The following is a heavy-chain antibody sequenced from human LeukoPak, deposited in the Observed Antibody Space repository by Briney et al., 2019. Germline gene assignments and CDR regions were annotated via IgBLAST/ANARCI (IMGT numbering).Heavy chain of an antibody. CDR3: ARGPFWTIAARPVDC. CDR1: GGSFSGYY. Sequence: SETLSLTCAVYGGSFSGYYWSWIRQPPGKGLEWIGEINHSGSTNYNPSLKSRVTISVDTSKNQFSLKLTSVTAADTAVYYCARGPFWTIAARPVDCWGQGTLVTVSS. J-gene: IGHJ4*02. CDR2: INHSGST. V-gene: IGHV4-34*01. D-gene: IGHD6-6*01.